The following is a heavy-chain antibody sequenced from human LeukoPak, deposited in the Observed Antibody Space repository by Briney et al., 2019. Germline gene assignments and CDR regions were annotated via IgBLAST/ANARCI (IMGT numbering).Heavy chain of an antibody. D-gene: IGHD3-22*01. J-gene: IGHJ4*02. Sequence: TLSLTCTVSGGSVSSSSYYWSWIRQPPGKALEWLALIYWDDDKRYNPSLKSRLTITKDTSKNQVVLTMTNMDPVDTATYYCAHSYDSSGYYVCYFDYWGQGTLVTVSS. V-gene: IGHV2-5*08. CDR1: GGSVSSSSYY. CDR3: AHSYDSSGYYVCYFDY. CDR2: IYWDDDK.